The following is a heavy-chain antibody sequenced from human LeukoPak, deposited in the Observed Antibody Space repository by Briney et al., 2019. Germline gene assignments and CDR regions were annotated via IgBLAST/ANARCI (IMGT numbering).Heavy chain of an antibody. V-gene: IGHV3-66*02. CDR2: IYSGGST. J-gene: IGHJ6*04. CDR3: ARLWVFPGYCSSTSCYRDV. CDR1: GFTVSSNY. Sequence: GGSLRLSCAASGFTVSSNYMSWVRQAPGEGLEWVSVIYSGGSTYYADSVKGRFTISRDNSKNTLYLQMNSLRAEDTAVYYCARLWVFPGYCSSTSCYRDVWGKGTTVTVSS. D-gene: IGHD2-2*01.